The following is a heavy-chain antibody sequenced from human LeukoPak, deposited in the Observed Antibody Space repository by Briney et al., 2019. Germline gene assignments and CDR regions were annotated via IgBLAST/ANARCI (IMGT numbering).Heavy chain of an antibody. J-gene: IGHJ4*02. CDR2: GYYTGST. CDR1: GASISSGGHH. CDR3: ARRVGKYPTYYFDY. D-gene: IGHD1-1*01. V-gene: IGHV4-31*03. Sequence: SETLSLTCTVSGASISSGGHHWSWIRQHPGKGLEWVGYGYYTGSTNYSPSLKSRLTISVDTSKSQFSLRLTSVTAADTAVYYCARRVGKYPTYYFDYWGQGTLVTVSS.